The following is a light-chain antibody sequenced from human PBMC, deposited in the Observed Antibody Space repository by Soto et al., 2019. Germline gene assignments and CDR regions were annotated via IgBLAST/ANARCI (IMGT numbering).Light chain of an antibody. CDR3: TSYTSSSSYV. CDR1: SSDVGGYNY. Sequence: QSVLTQPASVSGSPGQSITISCTGTSSDVGGYNYVSWYQQYPGKAPRLTIYDVSNRPSGVSNRFSGSKSGNTASLTISGLQAEDEADYYCTSYTSSSSYVFGTGTTVTVL. V-gene: IGLV2-14*01. J-gene: IGLJ1*01. CDR2: DVS.